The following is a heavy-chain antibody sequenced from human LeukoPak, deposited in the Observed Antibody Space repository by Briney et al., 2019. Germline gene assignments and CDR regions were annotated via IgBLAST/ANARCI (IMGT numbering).Heavy chain of an antibody. CDR3: ARGPSYGAGSYADS. Sequence: PGGSLRLSCAASGFTFDDYGMNWVRRVPGKGLEWVSGINWNGGRIGYADSVKGRFTISRDNAKNSLYLQMNSLRAEDTALYHCARGPSYGAGSYADSWGQGTLDTVSS. CDR1: GFTFDDYG. J-gene: IGHJ5*01. CDR2: INWNGGRI. D-gene: IGHD3-10*01. V-gene: IGHV3-20*01.